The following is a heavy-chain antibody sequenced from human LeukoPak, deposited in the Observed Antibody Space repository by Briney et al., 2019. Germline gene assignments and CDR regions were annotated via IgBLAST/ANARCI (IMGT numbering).Heavy chain of an antibody. V-gene: IGHV3-15*07. J-gene: IGHJ4*02. CDR2: IRSKIDGGAT. D-gene: IGHD2-21*01. CDR3: YTSITDY. Sequence: GGSLRLSCAASGFNVNNAWMSWVRQAPGKGLEWVGRIRSKIDGGATDYAAPVKGRFTNSRDDSKNTLYLQINSLKIEDTAMYYCYTSITDYWGQGTLVTVSS. CDR1: GFNVNNAW.